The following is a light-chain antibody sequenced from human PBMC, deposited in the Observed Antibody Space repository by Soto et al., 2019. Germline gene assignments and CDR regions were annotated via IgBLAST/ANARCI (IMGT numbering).Light chain of an antibody. CDR3: QQYETYSGT. CDR1: QTINTW. Sequence: DIQMTQSPSTLSASVGDRVTITCRASQTINTWLAWYQQKPGKAPKLLIYRASNLVSGVPSRFSGSGSGTEFTLTISSLQPDDFSMYYCQQYETYSGTFGPGTKVDI. CDR2: RAS. J-gene: IGKJ3*01. V-gene: IGKV1-5*03.